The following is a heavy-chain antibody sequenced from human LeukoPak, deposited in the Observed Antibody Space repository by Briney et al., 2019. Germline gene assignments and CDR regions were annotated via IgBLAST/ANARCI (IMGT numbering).Heavy chain of an antibody. CDR3: ARNDIVVVPAAMFDYDYYYDMDV. CDR2: IKNIVST. J-gene: IGHJ6*02. Sequence: SGTLSLTCAVYGGSFSGYYWSWIRQPPGKGLEWIGEIKNIVSTNYNPSLKSRVTISVATSKNQFSLKLSSVTAADTAVYYCARNDIVVVPAAMFDYDYYYDMDVWGQGTTVTVSS. D-gene: IGHD2-2*01. V-gene: IGHV4-34*01. CDR1: GGSFSGYY.